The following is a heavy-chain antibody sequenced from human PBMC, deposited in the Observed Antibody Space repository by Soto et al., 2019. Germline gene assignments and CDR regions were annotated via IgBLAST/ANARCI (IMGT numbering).Heavy chain of an antibody. J-gene: IGHJ4*02. D-gene: IGHD2-2*01. Sequence: EVQLVESGGGLVQTGGSLRLSCAASGFTFSSYWMHWVRQAPGKGVVWVARINGDGGSTNYADSVKGRFTISRDNAKNKVYLQVDRLRAEDTAVYYCARGLYLKYGQDYWGQGTLVTVSS. CDR2: INGDGGST. V-gene: IGHV3-74*01. CDR1: GFTFSSYW. CDR3: ARGLYLKYGQDY.